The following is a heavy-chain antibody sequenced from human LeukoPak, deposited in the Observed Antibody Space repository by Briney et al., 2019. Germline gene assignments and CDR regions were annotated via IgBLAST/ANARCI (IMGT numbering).Heavy chain of an antibody. J-gene: IGHJ3*02. V-gene: IGHV4-34*01. D-gene: IGHD6-13*01. CDR1: GGSFSVYY. CDR2: INHSGST. Sequence: SETLSLTCAVYGGSFSVYYWSWIRQPPGKGLEWIGEINHSGSTNYNPSLKSRVTISVDTSKNQFSLKLSSVTAADTAVYYCARVMALNSFRSSWCAFDIWGQGTMVTVSS. CDR3: ARVMALNSFRSSWCAFDI.